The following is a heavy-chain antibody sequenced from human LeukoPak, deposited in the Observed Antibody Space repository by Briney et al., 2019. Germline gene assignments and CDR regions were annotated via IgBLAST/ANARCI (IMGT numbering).Heavy chain of an antibody. J-gene: IGHJ3*02. CDR1: GGSNSSGSYY. Sequence: SQTLSLTCTVSGGSNSSGSYYWSWIRQPAGKGLEWIGRIYTSGSTNYNPSLKSRVTISVDTSKNQFSLKLSSVTAADTAVYYCAGARDCSSTSCYKPAFDIWGQGTMVTVSS. V-gene: IGHV4-61*02. D-gene: IGHD2-2*02. CDR2: IYTSGST. CDR3: AGARDCSSTSCYKPAFDI.